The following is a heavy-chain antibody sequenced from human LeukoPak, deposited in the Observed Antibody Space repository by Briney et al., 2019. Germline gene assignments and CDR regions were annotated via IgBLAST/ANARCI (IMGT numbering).Heavy chain of an antibody. J-gene: IGHJ4*02. CDR3: ASRSSPWKLLFLDY. V-gene: IGHV4-39*01. Sequence: SETLSLTCTVSGGSISSYYWGWIRQPPGKGLEWIGSIYYSGSTYYNPSLKSRVTISVDTSKNQFSLKLSSVTAADTAVYYCASRSSPWKLLFLDYWGQGTLVTVSS. CDR1: GGSISSYY. CDR2: IYYSGST. D-gene: IGHD1-26*01.